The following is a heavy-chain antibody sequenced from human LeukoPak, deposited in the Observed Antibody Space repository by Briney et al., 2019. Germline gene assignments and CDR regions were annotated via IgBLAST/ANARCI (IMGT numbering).Heavy chain of an antibody. V-gene: IGHV3-74*01. D-gene: IGHD3-3*01. Sequence: GGSLRHSCAASGFTFSSYWMHWVRQAPGKGLVWVSRINSDGSSTSYADSVKGRFTISRGNAKNTLYLQMNSLRAEDTAVYYCARGYDFWSGYYTNDAFDIWGQGTMVTVSS. CDR1: GFTFSSYW. CDR2: INSDGSST. J-gene: IGHJ3*02. CDR3: ARGYDFWSGYYTNDAFDI.